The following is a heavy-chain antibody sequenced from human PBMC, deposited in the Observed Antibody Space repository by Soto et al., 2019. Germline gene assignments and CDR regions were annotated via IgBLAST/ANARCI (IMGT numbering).Heavy chain of an antibody. J-gene: IGHJ5*02. CDR1: GGSFNRYY. Sequence: SHTLSLTCAVYGGSFNRYYWGWIRQPPGKGLEWSGEINHSGTTNYNPSLKSRVTISLDTCKTQFSLKLSSVTAADTAVYYCAKSIGAHRTPSPRWFDPWGQGTLVTVSS. D-gene: IGHD6-6*01. CDR3: AKSIGAHRTPSPRWFDP. V-gene: IGHV4-34*01. CDR2: INHSGTT.